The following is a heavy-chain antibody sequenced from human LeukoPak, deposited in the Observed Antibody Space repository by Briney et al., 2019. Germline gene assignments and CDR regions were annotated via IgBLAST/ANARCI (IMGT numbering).Heavy chain of an antibody. V-gene: IGHV3-9*03. J-gene: IGHJ3*02. D-gene: IGHD2-2*01. Sequence: GGSLRLSCAASGFTFDDDAMHWVRQAPGKGLEWVSGISWNSGSIGYADSVKGRFTISRDNAKNSLYLQMNSLRAEDMALYYCAKGVGVVVSDAFDIWGQGTMVTVSS. CDR2: ISWNSGSI. CDR3: AKGVGVVVSDAFDI. CDR1: GFTFDDDA.